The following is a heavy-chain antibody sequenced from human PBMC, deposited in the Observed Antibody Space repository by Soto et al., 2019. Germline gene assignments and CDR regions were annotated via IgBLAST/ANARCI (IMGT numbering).Heavy chain of an antibody. D-gene: IGHD2-8*01. CDR2: ISYDGSNK. J-gene: IGHJ4*02. CDR3: ARPEGTILMVYAFDY. Sequence: GGSLRLSCAASGFTFSSYAMHWVHQAPGKGLEWVAVISYDGSNKYYADSVKGRFTISRDNSKNTLYLQMNSLRAEDTAVYYCARPEGTILMVYAFDYWGQGTLVTVSS. CDR1: GFTFSSYA. V-gene: IGHV3-30-3*01.